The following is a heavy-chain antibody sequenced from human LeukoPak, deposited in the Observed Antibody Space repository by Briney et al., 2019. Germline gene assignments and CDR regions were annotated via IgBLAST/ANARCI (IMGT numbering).Heavy chain of an antibody. D-gene: IGHD6-13*01. CDR1: GDSISSHH. CDR2: IHYSGSA. CDR3: ARDSGSSPTFDY. J-gene: IGHJ4*02. Sequence: SETLSLTCTVSGDSISSHHWSWIRQPPGKGLEWIGYIHYSGSANYNPSLRSRVTGSVDTSKNQFSLRLRSVTAADTAVYYCARDSGSSPTFDYWGQGTLVTVSS. V-gene: IGHV4-59*11.